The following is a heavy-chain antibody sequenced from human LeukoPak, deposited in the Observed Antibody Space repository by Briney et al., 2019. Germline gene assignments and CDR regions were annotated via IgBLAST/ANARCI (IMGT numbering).Heavy chain of an antibody. CDR1: RFTFSNYE. J-gene: IGHJ6*04. CDR2: SSGNTI. D-gene: IGHD3-10*02. V-gene: IGHV3-48*03. Sequence: GSLRLSCAASRFTFSNYEMNWVRQAPGKGLEWVSSSGNTIYYADSVKGRFTISRDNAKNSLYLQMNSLRAEDTAVYYCAELGITMIGGVWGKGTTVTISS. CDR3: AELGITMIGGV.